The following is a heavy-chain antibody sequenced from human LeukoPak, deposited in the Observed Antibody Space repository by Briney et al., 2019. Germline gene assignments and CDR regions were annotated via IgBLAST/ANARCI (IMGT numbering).Heavy chain of an antibody. CDR3: ARADGDYDYFDY. V-gene: IGHV3-21*01. Sequence: PGGSLRLSCAASGFTFSSYAMSWVRQAPGKGLEWVSSISSSSSYIYYADSVKGRLTISRDNAKNSLYLQMNSLRAEDTAVYYCARADGDYDYFDYWGQGTLVTVSS. D-gene: IGHD4-17*01. J-gene: IGHJ4*02. CDR2: ISSSSSYI. CDR1: GFTFSSYA.